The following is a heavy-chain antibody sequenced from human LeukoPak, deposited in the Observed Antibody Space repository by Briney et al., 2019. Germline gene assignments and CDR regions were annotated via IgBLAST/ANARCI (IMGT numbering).Heavy chain of an antibody. CDR1: GYSFTSYW. Sequence: GASLQISCKGSGYSFTSYWIGWVRQLPGKGLEWMGIIYPGDSDTRYSPSFQGQVTISADKSISTAYLQWSSLKASDTAMYYCARVLRFLEWPYFDYWGQGTLVTVSS. D-gene: IGHD3-3*01. V-gene: IGHV5-51*01. J-gene: IGHJ4*02. CDR2: IYPGDSDT. CDR3: ARVLRFLEWPYFDY.